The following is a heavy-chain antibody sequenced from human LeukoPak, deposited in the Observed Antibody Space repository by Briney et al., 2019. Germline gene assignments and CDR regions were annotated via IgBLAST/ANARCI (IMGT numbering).Heavy chain of an antibody. J-gene: IGHJ4*02. V-gene: IGHV3-30*02. CDR3: AKGWGFWSGYTTDATFDY. Sequence: PGGSLRLSCAASGFTFSSYGMHWVRQAPGKGLEWVAFIRYDGSNKYYADSVKGRFTISRDNSENTLYLQMNSLRAEDTAVYYCAKGWGFWSGYTTDATFDYWGRGTLVTVSS. CDR2: IRYDGSNK. CDR1: GFTFSSYG. D-gene: IGHD3-3*01.